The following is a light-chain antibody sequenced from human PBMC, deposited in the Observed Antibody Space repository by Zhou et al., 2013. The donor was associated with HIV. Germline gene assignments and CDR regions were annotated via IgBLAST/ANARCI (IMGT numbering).Light chain of an antibody. CDR2: GAS. CDR1: QSVGSIY. Sequence: EIVLTQSPGTLSLSPGERATLSCRASQSVGSIYLAWYQQKPGQAPRLLIYGASSRATGIPDRFSGSGSGTDFTLTISRLESEDFAVYYCQQYGTSLVTFGQGTKLEIK. V-gene: IGKV3-20*01. J-gene: IGKJ2*01. CDR3: QQYGTSLVT.